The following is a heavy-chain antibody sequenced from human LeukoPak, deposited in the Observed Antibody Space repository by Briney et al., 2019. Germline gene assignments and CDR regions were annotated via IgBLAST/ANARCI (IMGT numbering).Heavy chain of an antibody. J-gene: IGHJ6*02. CDR2: IYSGGST. D-gene: IGHD1-1*01. CDR3: ARIPVHDYYYYGMDV. CDR1: GFTVSSNY. V-gene: IGHV3-53*01. Sequence: GGSLRLSCAASGFTVSSNYMSWVRQAPGKGLEWVSVIYSGGSTYYADSVKGRFTSSRDNSENTLYLQMNSLRAEDTAVYYCARIPVHDYYYYGMDVWGQGTTVTVSS.